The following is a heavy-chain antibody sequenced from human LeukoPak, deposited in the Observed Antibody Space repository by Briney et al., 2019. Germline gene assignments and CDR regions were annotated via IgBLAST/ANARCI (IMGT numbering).Heavy chain of an antibody. V-gene: IGHV4-34*01. Sequence: PSETLSLTCAVYGGSFSGYYWSWIRQPPGKGLEWIGEINHSGSTNYNPSLKSRVTISVDTSKNQFSLKLSSVTAADTAVYYCARVVTAGTYYFDYWGQGTLVTVSS. J-gene: IGHJ4*02. CDR1: GGSFSGYY. CDR2: INHSGST. CDR3: ARVVTAGTYYFDY. D-gene: IGHD6-13*01.